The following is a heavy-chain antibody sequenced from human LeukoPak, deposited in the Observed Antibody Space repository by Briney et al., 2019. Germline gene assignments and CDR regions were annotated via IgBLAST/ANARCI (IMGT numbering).Heavy chain of an antibody. CDR1: GSKFSDYY. J-gene: IGHJ4*02. Sequence: ASVKISCKASGSKFSDYYVHWVQQAPGKGLEWMGRVNPKNGETMYVGKLLGRISISADTSTNTVYMELSSLRSEDTAVYYCAAPSGSYFGYYYFHWWGQGTLVTVSS. CDR3: AAPSGSYFGYYYFHW. D-gene: IGHD1-26*01. V-gene: IGHV1-69-2*01. CDR2: VNPKNGET.